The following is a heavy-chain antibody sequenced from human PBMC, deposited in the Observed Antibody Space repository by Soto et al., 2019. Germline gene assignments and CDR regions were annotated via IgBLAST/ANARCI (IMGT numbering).Heavy chain of an antibody. V-gene: IGHV3-33*01. CDR1: GFTFSSYG. Sequence: QVQLVESGGGVVQPGRSLRLSCAASGFTFSSYGMHWVRQAPGKGLEWVAVIWYDGSNKYYADSVKGRFTISRDNSKNTLYLQMNSLRAEDTAVYYCAIDSRRFGESFDYWGQGTLVTVSS. J-gene: IGHJ4*02. CDR3: AIDSRRFGESFDY. CDR2: IWYDGSNK. D-gene: IGHD3-10*01.